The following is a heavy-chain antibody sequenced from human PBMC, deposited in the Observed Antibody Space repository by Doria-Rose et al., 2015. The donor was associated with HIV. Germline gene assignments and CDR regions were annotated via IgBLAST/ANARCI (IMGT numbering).Heavy chain of an antibody. CDR1: FTNYW. V-gene: IGHV5-51*01. J-gene: IGHJ4*02. Sequence: FTNYWIAWVRQMPGKGLEWMGNIHPGVFDTRYSPSFQGQVTFSVDKSISTAYVQWSSLTASDTAIYYCARHQHFITAREHFDSWGQGTLVTVSS. CDR2: IHPGVFDT. CDR3: ARHQHFITAREHFDS. D-gene: IGHD6-6*01.